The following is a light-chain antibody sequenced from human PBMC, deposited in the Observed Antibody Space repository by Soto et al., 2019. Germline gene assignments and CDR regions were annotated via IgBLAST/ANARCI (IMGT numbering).Light chain of an antibody. CDR3: SSYTSSNTMI. CDR1: SSDVGGYNY. V-gene: IGLV2-14*01. J-gene: IGLJ2*01. CDR2: EVT. Sequence: QSVLTQPASVSGSPGQSITISCTGTSSDVGGYNYVSWFQQSPGKAPKVMIYEVTNRPSGVSNRFSGSKSGNTASLTISGLQAEDAADYYCSSYTSSNTMIFGGGTKVTVL.